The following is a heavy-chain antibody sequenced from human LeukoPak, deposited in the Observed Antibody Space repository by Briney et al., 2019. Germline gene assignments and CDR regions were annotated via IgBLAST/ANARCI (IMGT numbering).Heavy chain of an antibody. CDR3: AKYLRWLNSPDPPEDY. V-gene: IGHV5-51*01. D-gene: IGHD5-18*01. CDR2: ISPGGSAT. Sequence: GESLKISCKASGYSFTDNWVAWVRQVPGKGLEWMGIISPGGSATTYNPSFQGHVTISVDKSITTAYLQWSSLKASDTAIYYCAKYLRWLNSPDPPEDYWGQGTLVTVSS. J-gene: IGHJ4*02. CDR1: GYSFTDNW.